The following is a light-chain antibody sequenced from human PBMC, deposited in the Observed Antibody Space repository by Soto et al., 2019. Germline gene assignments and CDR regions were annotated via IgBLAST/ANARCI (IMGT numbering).Light chain of an antibody. CDR3: GAWDDSLSGWV. J-gene: IGLJ3*02. CDR2: EVV. CDR1: KSDIGVYDF. V-gene: IGLV2-8*01. Sequence: QSALTQPPSASGSPGQSVTISCTGTKSDIGVYDFVSWYQHHPGKAPRLIIYEVVQRPSGVPDRFSGSKSGNTASLTVSGLQAADEADYYCGAWDDSLSGWVFGGGTKVTVL.